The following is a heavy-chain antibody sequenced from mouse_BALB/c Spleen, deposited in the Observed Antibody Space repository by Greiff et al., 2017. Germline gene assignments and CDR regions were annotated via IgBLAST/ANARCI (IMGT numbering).Heavy chain of an antibody. Sequence: VQLQQSGPELVKPGASVKVSCKASGYAFTSYNMYWVKQSHGKSLEWIGYIDPYNGGTSYNQKFKGKATLTVDKSSSTAYMHLNSLTSEDTAVYYCARGTMITTGVDYFDDWGQGTTLTVSS. V-gene: IGHV1S135*01. CDR3: ARGTMITTGVDYFDD. CDR1: GYAFTSYN. J-gene: IGHJ2*01. D-gene: IGHD2-4*01. CDR2: IDPYNGGT.